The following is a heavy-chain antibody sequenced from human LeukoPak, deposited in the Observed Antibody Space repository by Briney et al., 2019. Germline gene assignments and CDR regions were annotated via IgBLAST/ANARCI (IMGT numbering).Heavy chain of an antibody. CDR2: INQDGSEK. Sequence: GGSLRLSCAASGFTFSSYWTGWVRQAPGKGLEWVASINQDGSEKYYVDFVKGRFAISRDNAKKSLYLQMNSLRVEDTAVYYCARASSGRYFQFIDDWGQGTLVTVSS. D-gene: IGHD1-26*01. J-gene: IGHJ4*02. CDR3: ARASSGRYFQFIDD. V-gene: IGHV3-7*01. CDR1: GFTFSSYW.